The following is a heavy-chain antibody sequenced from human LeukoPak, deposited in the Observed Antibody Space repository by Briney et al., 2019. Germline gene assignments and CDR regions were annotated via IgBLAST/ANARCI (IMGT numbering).Heavy chain of an antibody. CDR2: IYPGDSDT. Sequence: GEXXKISCKGSGYSFTSYWIGWVRQMPGKGLEWMGIIYPGDSDTRYSPSFQGQVTISADKSISTAYLQWSSLKASDTAMYYCARQTFSSGWSEFDPWGQGTLVTVSS. CDR1: GYSFTSYW. CDR3: ARQTFSSGWSEFDP. D-gene: IGHD6-19*01. V-gene: IGHV5-51*01. J-gene: IGHJ5*02.